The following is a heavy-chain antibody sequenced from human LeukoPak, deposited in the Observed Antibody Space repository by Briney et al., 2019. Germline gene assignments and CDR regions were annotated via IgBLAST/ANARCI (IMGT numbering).Heavy chain of an antibody. CDR1: GYTFTGYY. CDR2: INPNSGGT. CDR3: ARALRLDSGYYVSDY. Sequence: ASVKLSCKASGYTFTGYYMHWVRQAPGQGLEWMGWINPNSGGTNYAQKFQGRVTMTRDTSISTAYMELSRLRSDDTAVYYCARALRLDSGYYVSDYWGQGTLVTVSS. V-gene: IGHV1-2*02. D-gene: IGHD3-22*01. J-gene: IGHJ4*02.